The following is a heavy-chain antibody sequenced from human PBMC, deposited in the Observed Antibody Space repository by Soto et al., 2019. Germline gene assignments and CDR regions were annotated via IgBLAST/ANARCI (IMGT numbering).Heavy chain of an antibody. D-gene: IGHD4-17*01. V-gene: IGHV1-46*03. CDR1: GYTFTSYY. CDR3: ARDITPLTVTTQTFNAFDI. Sequence: ASVKVSCKACGYTFTSYYMHWVRQAPGQGLEWMGIINPSGGSTSYAQKFQGRVTMTRDTSTSTVYMELSSLRSEDTAVYYCARDITPLTVTTQTFNAFDIWGQGTMVTVS. J-gene: IGHJ3*02. CDR2: INPSGGST.